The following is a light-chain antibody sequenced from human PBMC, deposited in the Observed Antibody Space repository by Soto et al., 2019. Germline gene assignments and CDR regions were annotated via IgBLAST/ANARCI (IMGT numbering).Light chain of an antibody. CDR2: EVI. J-gene: IGLJ1*01. CDR1: SSDIGIYNL. V-gene: IGLV2-23*02. Sequence: QSALTQPASVSGSPGQSITIYCTGTSSDIGIYNLVSWYQQHPGKAPKLMIYEVIKRPSGVSNRFSGSKSGITASLTISGLQAEDEADYYCCSYAGSSTCYVFGTGTKVTVL. CDR3: CSYAGSSTCYV.